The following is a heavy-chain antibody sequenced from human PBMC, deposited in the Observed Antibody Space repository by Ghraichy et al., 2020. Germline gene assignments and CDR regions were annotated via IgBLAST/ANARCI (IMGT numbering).Heavy chain of an antibody. J-gene: IGHJ6*02. CDR2: INHSGST. Sequence: SENLSLTCAVYGVSFSGYYLSWIRQPPGKGLEWIGEINHSGSTNYNPSLKSRVTISVDTSKNQFSLKLSSGTAADTAVYYCERPQGGGPYYYYGMDVGCQGTTVIVSS. CDR1: GVSFSGYY. D-gene: IGHD3-16*01. V-gene: IGHV4-34*01. CDR3: ERPQGGGPYYYYGMDV.